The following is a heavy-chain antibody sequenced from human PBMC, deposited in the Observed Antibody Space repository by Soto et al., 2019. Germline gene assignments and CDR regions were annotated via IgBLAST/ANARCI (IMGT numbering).Heavy chain of an antibody. CDR3: ARQNWGSPDY. D-gene: IGHD3-16*01. J-gene: IGHJ4*02. CDR1: GDSISSSSYY. Sequence: QLQLQESGPGLVKPSETLSLTCTVSGDSISSSSYYWGWIRQPPGKGLEWIGSIYYSGSTYYNPSLRXXFXTXXDTCKKQFSLKLSSVTAADTAVYYCARQNWGSPDYWGQGTLVTVSS. V-gene: IGHV4-39*01. CDR2: IYYSGST.